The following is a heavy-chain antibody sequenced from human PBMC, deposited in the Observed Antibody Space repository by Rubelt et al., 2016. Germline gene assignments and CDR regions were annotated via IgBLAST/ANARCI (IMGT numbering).Heavy chain of an antibody. CDR3: ARSRYSGSNFDY. J-gene: IGHJ4*02. D-gene: IGHD6-6*01. V-gene: IGHV3-13*01. Sequence: SGIGTAGDTYYPGSVKGRFTISRENAKNSLYLQMNSLRAEDTAVYYCARSRYSGSNFDYWGQGTLVTVSS. CDR2: IGTAGDT.